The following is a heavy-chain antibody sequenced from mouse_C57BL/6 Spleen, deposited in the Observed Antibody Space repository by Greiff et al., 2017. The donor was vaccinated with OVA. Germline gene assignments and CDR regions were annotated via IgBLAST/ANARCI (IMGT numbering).Heavy chain of an antibody. J-gene: IGHJ4*01. Sequence: EVKLVESGAELVRPGASVKLSCTASGFNIKDDYMHWVKQRPEQGLEWIGWIDPENGDTEYASKFQGKATITADTSSNTAYLQLSSLTSEDTAVYYCTIYYYGSSLYYAMDYWGQGTSVTVSS. D-gene: IGHD1-1*01. CDR3: TIYYYGSSLYYAMDY. V-gene: IGHV14-4*01. CDR1: GFNIKDDY. CDR2: IDPENGDT.